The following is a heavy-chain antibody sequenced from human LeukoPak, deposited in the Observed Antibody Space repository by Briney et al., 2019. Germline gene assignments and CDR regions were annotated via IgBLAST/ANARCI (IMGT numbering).Heavy chain of an antibody. J-gene: IGHJ4*02. CDR3: ARSVIVGASGESDY. Sequence: GASVKVSCKASGYTFTGYYMHWVRQAPGQGLEWMGWINPNSGGTNYAQKFQGRVTMTRDTSISTAYMELSRLRSDDTAVYYCARSVIVGASGESDYWGQGTLVTVSS. CDR1: GYTFTGYY. D-gene: IGHD1-26*01. CDR2: INPNSGGT. V-gene: IGHV1-2*02.